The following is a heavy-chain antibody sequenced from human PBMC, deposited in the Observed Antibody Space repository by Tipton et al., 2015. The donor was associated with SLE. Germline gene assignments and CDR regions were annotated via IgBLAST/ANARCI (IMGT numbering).Heavy chain of an antibody. Sequence: TLSLTCTVSGVSISDHYWSWIRQPPGKGLECLGYVFYSGSSDFYRAHYSPSLMSRVIISVDSSKNQFSLSLTSVTAADTAIYYCARDTYFGLDVWGQGTTVIVSS. CDR3: ARDTYFGLDV. D-gene: IGHD5-18*01. J-gene: IGHJ6*02. CDR1: GVSISDHY. V-gene: IGHV4-59*08. CDR2: VFYSGSSDFYRA.